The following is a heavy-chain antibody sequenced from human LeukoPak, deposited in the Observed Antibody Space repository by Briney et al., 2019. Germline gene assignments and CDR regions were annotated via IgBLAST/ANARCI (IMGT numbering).Heavy chain of an antibody. D-gene: IGHD1/OR15-1a*01. CDR1: GGSISSSSYY. V-gene: IGHV4-39*07. CDR2: INHSGST. J-gene: IGHJ5*02. CDR3: ARRRMTRSKPNNRNWFDP. Sequence: SETLSLTCTVSGGSISSSSYYWSWIRQPPGKGLEWIGEINHSGSTNYNPSLKSRVTISVDTSKNQFSLKLSSVTAADTAVYYCARRRMTRSKPNNRNWFDPWGQGTLVTVSS.